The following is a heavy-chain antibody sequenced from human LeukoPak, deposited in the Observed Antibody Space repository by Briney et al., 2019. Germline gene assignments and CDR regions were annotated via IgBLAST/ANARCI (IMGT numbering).Heavy chain of an antibody. J-gene: IGHJ4*02. CDR1: GFTFDDYA. D-gene: IGHD3-10*01. CDR2: ISGDGGST. Sequence: GGSLRLSCAASGFTFDDYAMHWVRQAPGKGLEWVSLISGDGGSTYHADSVKGRFTISRDNSKNSLYLQMNSLRTEDTALYYCAKDTAFNYYGSGSYWDYWGQGTLVTVSS. CDR3: AKDTAFNYYGSGSYWDY. V-gene: IGHV3-43*02.